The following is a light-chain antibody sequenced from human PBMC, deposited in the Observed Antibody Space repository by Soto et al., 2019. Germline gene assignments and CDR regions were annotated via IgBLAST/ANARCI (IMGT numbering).Light chain of an antibody. Sequence: QSALTQPASVSGSPGQSITISCTGTSSDVGGYNYVSWYQQHPGTSPKLMIYEVSNRPSGVSNRFSGSKSGNTASLTFSGLQAEEVADYYRSSYTSSSTRVLGAGTKVTVL. J-gene: IGLJ1*01. CDR2: EVS. CDR3: SSYTSSSTRV. CDR1: SSDVGGYNY. V-gene: IGLV2-14*01.